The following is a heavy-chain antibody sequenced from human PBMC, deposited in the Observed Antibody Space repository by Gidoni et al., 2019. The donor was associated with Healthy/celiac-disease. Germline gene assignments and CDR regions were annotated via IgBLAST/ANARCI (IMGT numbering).Heavy chain of an antibody. CDR3: AKDIRMSSGWQLSPRLFYGMDV. V-gene: IGHV3-9*01. Sequence: GLEWVSGISWNSGSIGYADSVKGRFTISRDNAKNSLYLQMNSLRAEDTALYYCAKDIRMSSGWQLSPRLFYGMDVWGQGTTVTVSS. D-gene: IGHD6-19*01. CDR2: ISWNSGSI. J-gene: IGHJ6*02.